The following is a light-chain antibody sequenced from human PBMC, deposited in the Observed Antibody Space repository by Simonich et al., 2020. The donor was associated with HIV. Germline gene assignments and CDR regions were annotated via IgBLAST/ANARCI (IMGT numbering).Light chain of an antibody. J-gene: IGLJ1*01. V-gene: IGLV2-14*03. Sequence: QSALTQPASVSGSPGQSITISCTETSSDVGGYNYVSWYQQNPGKAPKLMIYDVSNRPSGVSNRVSGSKSGNTASLTISGLQAEDEADYYCCSYAGGSTCVFGTATKVTVL. CDR2: DVS. CDR3: CSYAGGSTCV. CDR1: SSDVGGYNY.